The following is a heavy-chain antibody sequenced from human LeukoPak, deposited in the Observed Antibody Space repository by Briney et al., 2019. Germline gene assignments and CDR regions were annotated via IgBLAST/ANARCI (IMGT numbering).Heavy chain of an antibody. D-gene: IGHD2-2*02. CDR3: ARAIGVTCISTSCYSFDY. Sequence: GRSLRLSCAASGFIFDDYAIHWVRQAPGKGLEWVSGISWNSGSIGYADSVKGRFTISRDNAKNSLYLQMNSLRAEDTALYYCARAIGVTCISTSCYSFDYWGQGTLVTVSS. CDR1: GFIFDDYA. V-gene: IGHV3-9*01. CDR2: ISWNSGSI. J-gene: IGHJ4*02.